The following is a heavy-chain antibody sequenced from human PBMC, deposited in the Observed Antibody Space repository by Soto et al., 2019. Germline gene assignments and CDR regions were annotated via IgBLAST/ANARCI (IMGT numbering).Heavy chain of an antibody. CDR2: ISGSGGST. CDR1: GFTFSSYA. V-gene: IGHV3-23*01. Sequence: GALRLSCAASGFTFSSYAMSWVRQAPGKGLEWVSAISGSGGSTYYADSVKGRFTISRDNSKNTLYLQMNSLRAEDTAVYYCAKDGRLRLGSEGYWGQGTLVTVSS. J-gene: IGHJ4*02. CDR3: AKDGRLRLGSEGY. D-gene: IGHD3-16*01.